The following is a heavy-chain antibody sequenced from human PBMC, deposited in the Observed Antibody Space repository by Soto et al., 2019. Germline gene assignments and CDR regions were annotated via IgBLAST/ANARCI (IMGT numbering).Heavy chain of an antibody. J-gene: IGHJ6*02. V-gene: IGHV1-69*12. CDR3: ARDNDRPQLGGNYYYILDV. CDR1: GGTFRNSA. Sequence: QVQLEQSGAEVKKPGSSVKVSCKASGGTFRNSAISWERQAPGQGLEWMGGIMPIFRTPDYAHKFQGRVTITADESTSTAYMELSGLRSDDTAVYYCARDNDRPQLGGNYYYILDVWGHGTTVTVSS. D-gene: IGHD1-1*01. CDR2: IMPIFRTP.